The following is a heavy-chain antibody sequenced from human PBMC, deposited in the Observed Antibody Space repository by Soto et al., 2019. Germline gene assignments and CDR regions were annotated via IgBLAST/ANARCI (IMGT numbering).Heavy chain of an antibody. V-gene: IGHV3-21*01. D-gene: IGHD3-10*01. CDR3: AREGNYHEF. Sequence: LRLSCETSGFPFGIYTMNWVRQAPGKGLEWVSSISSSGTYIDYADSVEGRFAISRDDAKNSVFLEMTSLRVDDTAVYYSAREGNYHEFWGQGTLVTVSS. CDR1: GFPFGIYT. J-gene: IGHJ4*02. CDR2: ISSSGTYI.